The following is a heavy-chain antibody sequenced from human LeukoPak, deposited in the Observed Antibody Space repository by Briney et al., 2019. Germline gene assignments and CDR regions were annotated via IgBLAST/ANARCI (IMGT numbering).Heavy chain of an antibody. CDR1: GFTVSSNY. V-gene: IGHV3-66*01. J-gene: IGHJ6*02. Sequence: GGSLRLSCAASGFTVSSNYMSWVRQAPGKGLEWVSVIYSGSSTHYADSVKGRFTISRDNAKNSLFLQMNSLRAEDTAVYYCARVQEYYDILTGYYDDYYYGMDVWGQGTTVTVSS. D-gene: IGHD3-9*01. CDR3: ARVQEYYDILTGYYDDYYYGMDV. CDR2: IYSGSST.